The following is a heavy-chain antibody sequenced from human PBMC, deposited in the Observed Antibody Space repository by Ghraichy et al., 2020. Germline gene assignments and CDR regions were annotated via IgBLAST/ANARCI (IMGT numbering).Heavy chain of an antibody. Sequence: ASVKVSCKASGYIFTTYFIHWVRQAPGQSLEWLGWINAANGNTKYSQKFQGRVTITRDTSANTAYMELSSLSSEDTAVYYCARETVVGVVGTTTTEVFDFWGQGTLVTVSS. V-gene: IGHV1-3*01. D-gene: IGHD1-26*01. CDR3: ARETVVGVVGTTTTEVFDF. CDR1: GYIFTTYF. J-gene: IGHJ4*02. CDR2: INAANGNT.